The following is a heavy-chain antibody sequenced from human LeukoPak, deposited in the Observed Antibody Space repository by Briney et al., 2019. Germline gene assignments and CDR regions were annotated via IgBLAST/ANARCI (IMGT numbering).Heavy chain of an antibody. CDR2: INPNSGGT. CDR3: ARGAGILWFGEFRSYYMDV. J-gene: IGHJ6*03. CDR1: GYTFTGYY. V-gene: IGHV1-2*02. Sequence: ASVKVSCKASGYTFTGYYMHWVRQAPGQGLEWMGWINPNSGGTNYAQEFQGRVTITADESASTAYMELSSLRSEDTAVYYCARGAGILWFGEFRSYYMDVWGKGTTVTISS. D-gene: IGHD3-10*01.